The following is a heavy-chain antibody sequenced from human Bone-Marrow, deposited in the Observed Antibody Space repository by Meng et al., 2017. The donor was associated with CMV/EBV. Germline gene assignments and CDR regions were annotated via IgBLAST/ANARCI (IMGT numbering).Heavy chain of an antibody. J-gene: IGHJ4*02. D-gene: IGHD3-10*01. CDR3: ATGPTAGGGIKNFAY. Sequence: SVKVSCKASGGTFSSYAISWVRQAPGQGLEWMGGIIPIFGTANYAQKFQGRVTITTDESTSTAYMELSSLRSEDTAVYYCATGPTAGGGIKNFAYWGQGTLVTVSS. V-gene: IGHV1-69*05. CDR1: GGTFSSYA. CDR2: IIPIFGTA.